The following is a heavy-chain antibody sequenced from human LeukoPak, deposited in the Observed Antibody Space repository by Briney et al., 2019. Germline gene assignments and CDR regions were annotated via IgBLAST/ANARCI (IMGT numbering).Heavy chain of an antibody. CDR3: AREGQLLLDGYYAMDV. D-gene: IGHD2-2*01. CDR1: GFSFTEYY. J-gene: IGHJ6*02. CDR2: ISSSGTII. V-gene: IGHV3-11*01. Sequence: KPGGSLRLSCAGSGFSFTEYYMTWIRQTPGKGLEWLSHISSSGTIIYYADSEKGRFTISRDNAKNSLFLQMNSLRAEDTAVYFCAREGQLLLDGYYAMDVWGQGTTVTVTS.